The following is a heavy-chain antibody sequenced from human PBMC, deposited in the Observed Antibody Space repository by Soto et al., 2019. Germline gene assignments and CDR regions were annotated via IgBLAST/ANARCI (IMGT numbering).Heavy chain of an antibody. CDR2: ISYDGSNK. V-gene: IGHV3-30-3*01. Sequence: GGSLRLSCAASGFTFSSYAMHWVRQAPGKGLEWVAVISYDGSNKYYADSVKGRFTISRDNSKNTLYLQMNSLRAEDTAVYYCARVPVLRFLEWLSDYYYYGMDVWGQGTTVTVSS. CDR3: ARVPVLRFLEWLSDYYYYGMDV. CDR1: GFTFSSYA. J-gene: IGHJ6*02. D-gene: IGHD3-3*01.